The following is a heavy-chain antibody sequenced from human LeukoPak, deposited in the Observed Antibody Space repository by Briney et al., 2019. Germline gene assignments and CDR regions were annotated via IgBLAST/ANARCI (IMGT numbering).Heavy chain of an antibody. D-gene: IGHD3-9*01. Sequence: PGGSLRLSCAASGFTFDDYAMHWVRQVPGKGLEWVSGISWNSGSIGYADSVKGRFTISRDNAKNSLYLQMNSLRAEDTAVYYCAKVKPYYDILTGYPPTGFDYWGQGTLVTVSS. J-gene: IGHJ4*02. CDR2: ISWNSGSI. CDR1: GFTFDDYA. CDR3: AKVKPYYDILTGYPPTGFDY. V-gene: IGHV3-9*01.